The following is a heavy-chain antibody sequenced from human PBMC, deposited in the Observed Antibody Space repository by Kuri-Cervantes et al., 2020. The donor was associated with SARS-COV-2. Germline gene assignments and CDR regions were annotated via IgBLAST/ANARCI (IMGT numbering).Heavy chain of an antibody. V-gene: IGHV1-69*13. Sequence: SVKVSCKTSGGSFHIYSITWVRQAPGQGLEWMGGIIPTFVAPSYAQTFQGRVTITADDSTRTAYMELSSLRSEDTAVYYCARDPHPHLYFSGGSCCYGMDVWGQGTTVTVSS. D-gene: IGHD2-15*01. CDR1: GGSFHIYS. J-gene: IGHJ6*02. CDR2: IIPTFVAP. CDR3: ARDPHPHLYFSGGSCCYGMDV.